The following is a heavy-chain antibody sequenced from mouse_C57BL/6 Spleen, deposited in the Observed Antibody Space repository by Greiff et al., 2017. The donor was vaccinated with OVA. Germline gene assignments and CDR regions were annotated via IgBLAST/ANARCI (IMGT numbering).Heavy chain of an antibody. V-gene: IGHV2-2*01. D-gene: IGHD2-4*01. CDR1: GFSLTSYG. CDR3: ASYYDYDAWFAY. J-gene: IGHJ3*01. CDR2: IWSGGST. Sequence: VQLQQSGPGLVQPSQSLSITCTVSGFSLTSYGVHWVRQSPGKGLEWLGVIWSGGSTDYNAAFIPRLSISKDNSKSQVFFKMSSLQADDTAIYCCASYYDYDAWFAYWGQGTLVTVSA.